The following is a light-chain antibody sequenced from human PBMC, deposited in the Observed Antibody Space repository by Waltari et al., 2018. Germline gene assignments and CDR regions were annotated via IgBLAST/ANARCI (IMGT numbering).Light chain of an antibody. CDR1: ENVNNY. J-gene: IGKJ2*03. V-gene: IGKV1-39*01. CDR3: QHSDGLPYS. Sequence: DIQMTQSPSSLSASIGDRVTITCRSTENVNNYLKWYQQKPGKAPKLLIYKASTLQSGAPSRVSGSGSGTVFTLTINSLQSEDVATYYCQHSDGLPYSFGQGTKVEI. CDR2: KAS.